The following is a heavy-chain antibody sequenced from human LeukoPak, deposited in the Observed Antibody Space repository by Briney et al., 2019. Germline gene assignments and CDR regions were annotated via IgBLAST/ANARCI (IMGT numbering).Heavy chain of an antibody. D-gene: IGHD2-21*01. V-gene: IGHV1-2*02. J-gene: IGHJ4*02. CDR1: GYTFTGYY. Sequence: GASVKVSCKASGYTFTGYYMHWVRQAPGQGLEWMGWINPNSGGTNYAQKFQGRVTMTRDTSISTAYMELNRLRSDDTAVYYCARGGGIQSCGGKTCFRGFVYWGQGTLVTVSS. CDR2: INPNSGGT. CDR3: ARGGGIQSCGGKTCFRGFVY.